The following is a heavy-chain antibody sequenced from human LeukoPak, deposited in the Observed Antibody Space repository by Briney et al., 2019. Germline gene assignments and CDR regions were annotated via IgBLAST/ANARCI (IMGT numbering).Heavy chain of an antibody. J-gene: IGHJ4*02. CDR3: AKETHQMVAKSFDS. Sequence: PGGSLRFSCAASGFTFSRYGMSWVRQAPGKGLEWVAVVAYDGRTQYYADSVKGRFTISRDNSRNTLSLQMDSLRADDTAFYYCAKETHQMVAKSFDSWGRGTLVTVSS. CDR1: GFTFSRYG. CDR2: VAYDGRTQ. V-gene: IGHV3-30*18. D-gene: IGHD2-15*01.